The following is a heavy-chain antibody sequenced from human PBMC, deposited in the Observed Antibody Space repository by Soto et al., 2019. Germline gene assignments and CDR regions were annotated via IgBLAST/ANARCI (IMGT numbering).Heavy chain of an antibody. CDR1: GFTFSSYG. CDR2: IWYDGSNK. CDR3: AREPEYSSDYYYYGMDV. J-gene: IGHJ6*02. Sequence: GGSLRLSCAASGFTFSSYGMHWVRQAPGKGLEWVAVIWYDGSNKYYADSVKGRFTISRDNSKNTLYLQVNSLRAEDTAVYYCAREPEYSSDYYYYGMDVWGQGTTVTVSS. V-gene: IGHV3-33*01. D-gene: IGHD6-19*01.